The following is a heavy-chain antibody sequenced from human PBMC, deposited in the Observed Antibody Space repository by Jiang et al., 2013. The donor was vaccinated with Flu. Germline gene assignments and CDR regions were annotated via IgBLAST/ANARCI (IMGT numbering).Heavy chain of an antibody. V-gene: IGHV4-4*09. J-gene: IGHJ4*02. Sequence: LLKPSETLSLTCTVSGGSISSYYWSWMRQPPGKGLEWIGYIQTSGSTNYNPSLKSRVTMSADTSKNQFSLKLSSVSAADTAVYYCAGTLLWLAFDYWGQGTLVTVSS. CDR2: IQTSGST. CDR1: GGSISSYY. D-gene: IGHD5-12*01. CDR3: AGTLLWLAFDY.